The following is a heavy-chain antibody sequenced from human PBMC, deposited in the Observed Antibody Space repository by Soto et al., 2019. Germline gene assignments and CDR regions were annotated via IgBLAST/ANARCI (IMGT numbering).Heavy chain of an antibody. CDR1: GFTFSSYS. D-gene: IGHD3-10*01. CDR3: ARGGKVTMVRGVIAYYYYGMDV. Sequence: EVQLVESGGGLVKPGGSLRLSCAASGFTFSSYSMNWVRQAPGKGLEWVSSISSSSSYIYYADSVKGRFTISRDNAKNSLYLQMNSLRAEDTAVYYCARGGKVTMVRGVIAYYYYGMDVWGQGTTVTVSS. J-gene: IGHJ6*02. V-gene: IGHV3-21*01. CDR2: ISSSSSYI.